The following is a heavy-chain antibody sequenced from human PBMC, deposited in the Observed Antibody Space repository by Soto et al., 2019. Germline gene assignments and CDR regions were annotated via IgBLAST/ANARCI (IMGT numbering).Heavy chain of an antibody. CDR2: IYYSGST. CDR3: ARGGGSPYHNHEFDF. CDR1: GGSISSGDYY. Sequence: PSETLSLTCTVSGGSISSGDYYWSWIRQPPGKGLEWIGYIYYSGSTYYNPSLKSRVTISVDTSKNQFSLTLNSVTAADTAVYYCARGGGSPYHNHEFDFWGQGTLVTVSS. V-gene: IGHV4-30-4*02. D-gene: IGHD6-13*01. J-gene: IGHJ4*02.